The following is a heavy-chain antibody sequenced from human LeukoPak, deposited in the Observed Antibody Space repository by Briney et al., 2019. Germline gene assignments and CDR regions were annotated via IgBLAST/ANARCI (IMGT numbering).Heavy chain of an antibody. CDR1: GGSISSGGYY. J-gene: IGHJ6*02. Sequence: SQTLSLTCTVSGGSISSGGYYWSWIRQHPGKGLEWIGYIYYSGSTYYNPSLKSRVTISVDTSKNQFSLKLSSVTAADTAVYYCARLWFGELYYYYGMDVWGQGTTVTVSS. CDR2: IYYSGST. CDR3: ARLWFGELYYYYGMDV. D-gene: IGHD3-10*01. V-gene: IGHV4-31*03.